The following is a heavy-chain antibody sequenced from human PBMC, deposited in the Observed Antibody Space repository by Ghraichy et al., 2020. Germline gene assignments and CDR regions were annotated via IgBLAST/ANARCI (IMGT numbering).Heavy chain of an antibody. Sequence: LSLTCAASGFTLSNYWMHWVRQPPGKGLVWVSRIKSDGSSTIYADSVKGRFTISRDNAKNTLYLQMNSLRAEDTADYYCAREYCSGGRCFFGTGGSHFDYWGQGTPVTVSS. D-gene: IGHD2-15*01. CDR3: AREYCSGGRCFFGTGGSHFDY. CDR1: GFTLSNYW. CDR2: IKSDGSST. J-gene: IGHJ4*02. V-gene: IGHV3-74*01.